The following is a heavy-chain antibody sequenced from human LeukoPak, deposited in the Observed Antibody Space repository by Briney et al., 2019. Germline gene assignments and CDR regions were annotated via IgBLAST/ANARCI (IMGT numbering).Heavy chain of an antibody. D-gene: IGHD4-17*01. CDR3: ARESGSVTSEVDFDY. CDR2: ISYDGSNK. V-gene: IGHV3-30*04. Sequence: GGSLRLSCAASGFIFSSYAMHWVRQAPGKGLEWVAVISYDGSNKFYGDSVKGRFTISRDNAKDSLYLQMSSLRAGDTAVYYCARESGSVTSEVDFDYWGQGALVTVSS. CDR1: GFIFSSYA. J-gene: IGHJ4*02.